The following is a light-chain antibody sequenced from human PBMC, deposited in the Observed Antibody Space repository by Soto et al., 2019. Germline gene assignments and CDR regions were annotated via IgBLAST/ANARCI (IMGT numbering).Light chain of an antibody. V-gene: IGKV3-20*01. J-gene: IGKJ1*01. CDR1: QRISSTF. CDR3: QQCGGSPT. Sequence: EIVLTPSPGTLSLPPGERASLYCRASQRISSTFLAWYQQKPGQAPRLLIYGASSRATGIPDRFSGSGSGTDFTLTISRLEAEDFAMYYCQQCGGSPTFGQGTKVDI. CDR2: GAS.